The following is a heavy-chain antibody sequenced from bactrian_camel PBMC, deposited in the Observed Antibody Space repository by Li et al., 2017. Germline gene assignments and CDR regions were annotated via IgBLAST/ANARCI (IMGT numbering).Heavy chain of an antibody. J-gene: IGHJ4*01. V-gene: IGHV3S28*01. Sequence: QLVESGGGSVKPGESLRLSCAVEKPTLRTHGFSYNTWCMGWSRQSPGKEREGVATIYTGDGTTSYADSVKGRFTISQDNAQSTVYLQMNSLKSEDTAVYYCVRLDCTGGHCYNAYWGQGTQVTVS. CDR3: VRLDCTGGHCYNAY. CDR1: GFSYNTWC. D-gene: IGHD2*01. CDR2: IYTGDGTT.